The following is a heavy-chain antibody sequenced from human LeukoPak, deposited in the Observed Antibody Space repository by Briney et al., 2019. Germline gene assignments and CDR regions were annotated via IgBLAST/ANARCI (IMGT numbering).Heavy chain of an antibody. CDR1: TFTFSSYA. V-gene: IGHV3-23*01. Sequence: GGFLRLSCAASTFTFSSYAMSWVRQAPGKGLEWVSAISGSGGSTYYADSVKGRFTISRDNSKNTLYLQMNSLRAEDTAVYYCANLYDFWTGDYWGQGTLVTVSS. CDR3: ANLYDFWTGDY. D-gene: IGHD3-3*01. CDR2: ISGSGGST. J-gene: IGHJ4*02.